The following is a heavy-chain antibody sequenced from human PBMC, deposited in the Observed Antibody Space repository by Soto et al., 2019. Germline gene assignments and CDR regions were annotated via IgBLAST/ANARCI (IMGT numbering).Heavy chain of an antibody. CDR3: ARLPALDSSGYYYVHGGT. Sequence: EVQLVQSGAEVKKPGESLRISCKGSGYSFTSYWISWVRQMPGKGLEWMGRIDPSDSYTNYSPSFQGHVTISADKSISTAYLQWSSLKASDTAMYYCARLPALDSSGYYYVHGGTWGQGTLVTVSS. CDR1: GYSFTSYW. CDR2: IDPSDSYT. J-gene: IGHJ4*02. V-gene: IGHV5-10-1*03. D-gene: IGHD3-22*01.